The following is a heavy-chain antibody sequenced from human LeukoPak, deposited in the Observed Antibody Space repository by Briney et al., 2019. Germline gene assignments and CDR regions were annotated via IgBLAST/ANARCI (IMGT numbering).Heavy chain of an antibody. D-gene: IGHD6-13*01. CDR3: ARVSAALYYYYMDV. J-gene: IGHJ6*03. Sequence: ASVKVSCKASGYTFTNYYMHWVRQAPGQGLEWMGWINPNSGGTNYAQKFQGRVTMTRDTSISTAYMELSRLRSDDTAVYYCARVSAALYYYYMDVWGKGTTVTVSS. CDR1: GYTFTNYY. CDR2: INPNSGGT. V-gene: IGHV1-2*02.